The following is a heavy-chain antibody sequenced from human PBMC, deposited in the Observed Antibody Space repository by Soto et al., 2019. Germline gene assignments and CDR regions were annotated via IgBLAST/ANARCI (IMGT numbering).Heavy chain of an antibody. V-gene: IGHV4-34*01. CDR3: ASSSITGTNGFYYYYYCGMDV. CDR2: INHSGST. CDR1: GGSFSGSY. J-gene: IGHJ6*02. D-gene: IGHD1-7*01. Sequence: PSETLSLTCAVYGGSFSGSYWSWIRQPPGKGREWIGEINHSGSTNYNPSLKSRVTISVDTSKNQFSLKLSSVTAADTAVYYCASSSITGTNGFYYYYYCGMDVWGQGTTVTVSS.